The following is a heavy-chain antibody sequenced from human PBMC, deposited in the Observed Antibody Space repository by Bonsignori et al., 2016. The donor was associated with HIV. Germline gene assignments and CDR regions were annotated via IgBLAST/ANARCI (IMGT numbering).Heavy chain of an antibody. CDR2: IDPNSGGT. Sequence: WVRQAPGQGLEWMGWIDPNSGGTNYAQKFQGRVTMTRDTSISTAYMELSSLRSDDTAVYYCARSVGAAAGPNFDYWARNLVTVSS. J-gene: IGHJ4*01. CDR3: ARSVGAAAGPNFDY. D-gene: IGHD6-13*01. V-gene: IGHV1-2*02.